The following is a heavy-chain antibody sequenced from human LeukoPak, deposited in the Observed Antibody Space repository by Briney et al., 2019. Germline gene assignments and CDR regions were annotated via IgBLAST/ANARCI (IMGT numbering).Heavy chain of an antibody. CDR2: IYYRGSI. CDR1: GGSFSGYY. V-gene: IGHV4-34*09. Sequence: PSETLSLTCAVYGGSFSGYYWSWIRQPPGKGLEWIGYIYYRGSIYYNPSLKSRATMSVDASKNQFSLILSSVTAADTAVYYCARAPIHGTQPIDYWGQGVLVTVSS. CDR3: ARAPIHGTQPIDY. D-gene: IGHD1-1*01. J-gene: IGHJ4*02.